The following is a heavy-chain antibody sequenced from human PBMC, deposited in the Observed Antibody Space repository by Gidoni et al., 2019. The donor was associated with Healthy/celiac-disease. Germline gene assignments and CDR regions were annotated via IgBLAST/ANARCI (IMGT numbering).Heavy chain of an antibody. J-gene: IGHJ6*02. CDR2: INPNRGGT. D-gene: IGHD2-15*01. CDR1: GYTFTVYY. CDR3: ARAIGYCSGGSCYSLYYYGMDV. V-gene: IGHV1-2*04. Sequence: QVQLVQSGAEVKKPGASVTVSCKASGYTFTVYYMHLFRQAPGQGREWMVGINPNRGGTNNAQKFQGWVTMTRDTSISTAYMELSRLRSDDTAVYYCARAIGYCSGGSCYSLYYYGMDVWGQGTTVTVSS.